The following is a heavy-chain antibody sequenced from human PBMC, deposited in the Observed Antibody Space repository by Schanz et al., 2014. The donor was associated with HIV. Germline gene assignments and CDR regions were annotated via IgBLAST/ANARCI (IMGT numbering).Heavy chain of an antibody. J-gene: IGHJ4*02. Sequence: QVQLVESGGGVVQPGRFLRLSCAASGFTFTNYAIQWVRQAPGKGLEWVAVISNDGGNKYYADSVKGRFTISRDNSKNKVFLQMNSLRTDATAMYYCARSQKAASCCFPLDYWGQGTLVTIFS. D-gene: IGHD2-2*01. CDR2: ISNDGGNK. CDR1: GFTFTNYA. V-gene: IGHV3-30*03. CDR3: ARSQKAASCCFPLDY.